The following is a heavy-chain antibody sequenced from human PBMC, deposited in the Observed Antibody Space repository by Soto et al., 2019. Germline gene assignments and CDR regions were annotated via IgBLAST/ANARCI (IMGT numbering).Heavy chain of an antibody. V-gene: IGHV4-59*02. D-gene: IGHD1-26*01. J-gene: IGHJ4*02. CDR3: TRDGGSHYSYFDY. CDR2: IYYSGRT. Sequence: SETLSLTCTVSGTSVSSYYWNWIRQPPGKGLEWIGYIYYSGRTSNNPSLKSRVTISVDTSKNQFSLKLNSVTAADTAMYYCTRDGGSHYSYFDYWGQGTPVTLSS. CDR1: GTSVSSYY.